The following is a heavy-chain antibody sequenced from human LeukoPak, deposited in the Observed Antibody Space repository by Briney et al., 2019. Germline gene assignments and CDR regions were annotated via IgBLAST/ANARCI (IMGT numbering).Heavy chain of an antibody. CDR1: GGSISNKY. J-gene: IGHJ6*03. V-gene: IGHV4-59*12. CDR3: ARGRLIAAAGTSYYYYYYYMDV. Sequence: SETLSLTCTVSGGSISNKYWSWIRQPPGKGLEWIGYIYYSGSTNYNPSLKSRVTILVDTSKNQFSLKLSSVTAADTAVYYCARGRLIAAAGTSYYYYYYYMDVWGKGTTVTVSS. CDR2: IYYSGST. D-gene: IGHD6-13*01.